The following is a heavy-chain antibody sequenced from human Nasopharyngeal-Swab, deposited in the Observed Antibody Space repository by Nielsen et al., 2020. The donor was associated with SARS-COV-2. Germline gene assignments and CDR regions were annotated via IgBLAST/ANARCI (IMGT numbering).Heavy chain of an antibody. CDR2: IVAGSGNT. V-gene: IGHV1-58*01. Sequence: WVRQAPGQRLEWIGWIVAGSGNTNYAQKFQERVTITRDMSTSTAYMELSSLKSEDTAVYYCAASLPYDSSGYYSWGQGTLVTVSS. J-gene: IGHJ4*02. CDR3: AASLPYDSSGYYS. D-gene: IGHD3-22*01.